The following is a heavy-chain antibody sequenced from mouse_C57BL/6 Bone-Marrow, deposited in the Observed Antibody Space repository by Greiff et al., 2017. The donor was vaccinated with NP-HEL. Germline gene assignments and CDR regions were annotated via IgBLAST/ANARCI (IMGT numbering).Heavy chain of an antibody. J-gene: IGHJ4*01. CDR1: GYSFTGYF. Sequence: VHVKQSGPELVKPGDSVKISCKASGYSFTGYFMNWVMQSHGKSLEWIGRINPYNGDTFYNQKFKGKATLTVDKSSSTAHMALRSLTSEDSAVYYCARSNYDGYYAMDYWGQGTSVTVSS. V-gene: IGHV1-20*01. D-gene: IGHD2-4*01. CDR2: INPYNGDT. CDR3: ARSNYDGYYAMDY.